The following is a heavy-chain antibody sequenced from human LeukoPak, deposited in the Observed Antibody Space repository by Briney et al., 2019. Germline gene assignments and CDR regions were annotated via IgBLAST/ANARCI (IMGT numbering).Heavy chain of an antibody. CDR3: ARDLSGSYRSY. CDR1: GFTFSSYA. CDR2: ISYDGSNK. J-gene: IGHJ4*02. Sequence: GGSLRLSCAASGFTFSSYAMHWVRQAPGKGLEWMAVISYDGSNKYYADSVKGRFTISRDNSKNTLYLQMNSLRAEDTAVYYCARDLSGSYRSYWGQGTLVTVSS. V-gene: IGHV3-30*04. D-gene: IGHD1-26*01.